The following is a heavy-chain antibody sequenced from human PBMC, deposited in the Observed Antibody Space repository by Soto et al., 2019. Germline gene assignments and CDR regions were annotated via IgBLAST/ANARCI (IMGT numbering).Heavy chain of an antibody. CDR1: GFTFSSYA. CDR2: ISYDGSNK. CDR3: AREEGAVADDAFDI. Sequence: GGSLRLSCAASGFTFSSYAMHWVRQAPGKGLEWVAVISYDGSNKYYADSVKGRFTIARDNSKNTLYLQMNSLRAEDTAVYYCAREEGAVADDAFDIWGQGTMVTVSS. D-gene: IGHD6-19*01. J-gene: IGHJ3*02. V-gene: IGHV3-30-3*01.